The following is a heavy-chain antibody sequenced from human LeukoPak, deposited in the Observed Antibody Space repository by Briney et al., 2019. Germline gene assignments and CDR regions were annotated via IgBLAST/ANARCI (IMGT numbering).Heavy chain of an antibody. D-gene: IGHD1-26*01. CDR2: INHSGST. CDR1: GGSFSGYY. Sequence: SETLSLTCAVYGGSFSGYYWSWIRQPPGKGLEWIGEINHSGSTNYNPSLKSRVTISVDTSKNQFSLKLSSVTAVDTAVYYCARMANDGSYIGRGRGYDYWGQGTLVTVSS. V-gene: IGHV4-34*01. CDR3: ARMANDGSYIGRGRGYDY. J-gene: IGHJ4*02.